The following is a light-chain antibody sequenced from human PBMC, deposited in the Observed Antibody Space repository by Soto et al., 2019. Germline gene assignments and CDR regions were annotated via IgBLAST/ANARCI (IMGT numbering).Light chain of an antibody. CDR2: DAS. V-gene: IGKV3-11*01. CDR3: QQRYRSPVT. Sequence: VLTQYPATLSLSAGERATLSCRASQSVSSYVAWYQQRPGQAPRLLIYDASNRATGIPARFSGGWSGTDFTLTISSLQPEDFSVYYCQQRYRSPVTFGQGTRLEIK. J-gene: IGKJ5*01. CDR1: QSVSSY.